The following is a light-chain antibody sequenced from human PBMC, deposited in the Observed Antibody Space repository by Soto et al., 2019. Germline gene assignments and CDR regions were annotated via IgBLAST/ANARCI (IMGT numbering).Light chain of an antibody. V-gene: IGKV1-39*01. Sequence: GDRVTITCRASQSIRHYLNWYQQKPGQAPKILIYAASSLQSGVPSRFSGSGSGTDFTLTISSLQPEDFATYYGQQNYITPYTFGPGTNLEIK. CDR2: AAS. CDR3: QQNYITPYT. CDR1: QSIRHY. J-gene: IGKJ2*01.